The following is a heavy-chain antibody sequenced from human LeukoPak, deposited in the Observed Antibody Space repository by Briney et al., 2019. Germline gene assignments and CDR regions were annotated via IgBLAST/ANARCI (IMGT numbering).Heavy chain of an antibody. V-gene: IGHV1-18*01. CDR2: ISAYNGNT. D-gene: IGHD3-10*01. Sequence: GASVKVSCKASGYTFTSYGISWVRQAPGQGLEWMGWISAYNGNTNYAQKLQGRVTMTTDTSTSTAYMELRSLRSDDTAVYYCARVRITMVRGVIITMENYFDYWGQGTLVTVSS. CDR1: GYTFTSYG. CDR3: ARVRITMVRGVIITMENYFDY. J-gene: IGHJ4*02.